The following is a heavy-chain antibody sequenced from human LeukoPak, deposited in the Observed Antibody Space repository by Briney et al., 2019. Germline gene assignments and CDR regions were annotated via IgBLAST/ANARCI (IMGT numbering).Heavy chain of an antibody. CDR2: IYNSETT. J-gene: IGHJ4*02. CDR1: GASVSDNY. CDR3: ARETTVVTPYFDY. D-gene: IGHD4-23*01. Sequence: SETLSLTCTVSGASVSDNYLTWIRQPPGKGLEWIGYIYNSETTKYNPSLKSRVTFSADTSKNQVSLKLSSVTAADTAVYYCARETTVVTPYFDYWGQGTLVTVSS. V-gene: IGHV4-59*02.